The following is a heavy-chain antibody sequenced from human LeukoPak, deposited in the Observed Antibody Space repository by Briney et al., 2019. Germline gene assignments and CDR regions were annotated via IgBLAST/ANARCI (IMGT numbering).Heavy chain of an antibody. V-gene: IGHV3-9*01. D-gene: IGHD6-19*01. CDR2: ISWNSGSI. Sequence: GGSLRLSCAASGFTFDDYAMHWVRQAPGKGLEWVSGISWNSGSIGYADSVKGRFTISRDNAKNSVYLQMNSLRAEDTAMYYCAGGTGWLIDYWGQGALVTVSS. CDR1: GFTFDDYA. J-gene: IGHJ4*02. CDR3: AGGTGWLIDY.